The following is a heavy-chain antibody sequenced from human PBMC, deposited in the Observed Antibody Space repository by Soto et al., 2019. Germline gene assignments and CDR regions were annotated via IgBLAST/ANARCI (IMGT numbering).Heavy chain of an antibody. Sequence: SETLSLTCAVYGGSFSAYHWSWIRQPPGQGLEWIGEINHSGGANYNPSLESRVTISLDTSRNQFALQLTSVTAADTAVYYCARERRVVGGYSSSWYDYFDYWGQGGLVTVSS. CDR1: GGSFSAYH. CDR3: ARERRVVGGYSSSWYDYFDY. V-gene: IGHV4-34*01. J-gene: IGHJ4*02. CDR2: INHSGGA. D-gene: IGHD6-13*01.